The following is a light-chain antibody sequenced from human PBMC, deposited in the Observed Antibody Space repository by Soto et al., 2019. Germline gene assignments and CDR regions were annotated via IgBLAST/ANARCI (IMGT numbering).Light chain of an antibody. CDR3: QQHGSSPRT. Sequence: EIVLTQSPGTLSLSPGERVALSCRTSQTVSSTYLAWYQQKPGQAPRLLLYGASRRAAGIPDRFSGSGSGTDYTLTISRLEPEDFALYYCQQHGSSPRTFGQWTKVEIK. J-gene: IGKJ1*01. CDR2: GAS. CDR1: QTVSSTY. V-gene: IGKV3-20*01.